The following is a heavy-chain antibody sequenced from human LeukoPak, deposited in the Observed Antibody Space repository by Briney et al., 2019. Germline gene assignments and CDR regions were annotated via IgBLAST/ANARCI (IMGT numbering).Heavy chain of an antibody. CDR2: ISSSGTSI. CDR1: GVTFSSYE. Sequence: GGSLRLSCAASGVTFSSYEMNWVRQAPGKGLEWVSFISSSGTSIDYADSVKGRFTISRDNAKNSLYLQMNSLRGEDTAVYYCARVYGSGSYSDYWGQGTLVTVSS. V-gene: IGHV3-48*03. D-gene: IGHD3-10*01. J-gene: IGHJ4*02. CDR3: ARVYGSGSYSDY.